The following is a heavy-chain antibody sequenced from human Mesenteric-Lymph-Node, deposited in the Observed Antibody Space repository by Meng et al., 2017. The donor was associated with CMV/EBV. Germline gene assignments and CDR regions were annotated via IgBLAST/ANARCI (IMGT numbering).Heavy chain of an antibody. CDR2: VNHSGSA. CDR1: GWSFSGYF. D-gene: IGHD3-10*01. V-gene: IGHV4-34*01. CDR3: ARGQVRGVIRGSYDF. J-gene: IGHJ4*02. Sequence: HGWSFSGYFWTWIRQPPGRGLEWIGEVNHSGSANYNASLKTRVTISADTSKDEFSLKLTSVTAADTAVYFCARGQVRGVIRGSYDFWGQGTLVTVSS.